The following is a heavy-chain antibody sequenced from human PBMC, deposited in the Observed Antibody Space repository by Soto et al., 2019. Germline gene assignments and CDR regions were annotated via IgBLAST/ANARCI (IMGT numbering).Heavy chain of an antibody. CDR1: GFTFSSYG. CDR2: IWHDGGNK. CDR3: ARDGDVNTGFGKDY. J-gene: IGHJ4*02. Sequence: LRLSCAASGFTFSSYGMHWVRQAPGKGLEWVAFIWHDGGNKFYAESVKGRFTISRDNSKNTLYLQMTSLSAEDTAMYYCARDGDVNTGFGKDYWGQGTVVTVSS. D-gene: IGHD3-16*01. V-gene: IGHV3-33*01.